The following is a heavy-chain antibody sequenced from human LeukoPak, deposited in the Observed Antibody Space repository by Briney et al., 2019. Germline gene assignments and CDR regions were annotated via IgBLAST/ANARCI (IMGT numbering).Heavy chain of an antibody. CDR2: IYYSGST. V-gene: IGHV4-39*07. CDR1: GGSISSSSYY. D-gene: IGHD3-22*01. Sequence: PSETLSLTCTVSGGSISSSSYYWGWIRQPPGKGLEWIGSIYYSGSTYYNPSLKSRVTISVDTSKNQFSLKLSSVTAADTAVYYCARGITMIVVVMTDYFDYWGQGTLVTVSS. J-gene: IGHJ4*02. CDR3: ARGITMIVVVMTDYFDY.